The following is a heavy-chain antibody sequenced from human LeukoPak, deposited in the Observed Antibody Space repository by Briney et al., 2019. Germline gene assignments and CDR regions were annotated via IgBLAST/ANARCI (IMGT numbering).Heavy chain of an antibody. J-gene: IGHJ4*02. CDR2: ISSSSSTI. D-gene: IGHD3-22*01. V-gene: IGHV3-48*02. Sequence: PGGSLRLSCAASGFTFSSYSMTWVRQAPGKGLEWVSYISSSSSTIYYADSVKGRFTISRDNAKNSLYLQMNSLRDEDTAVYYCARDGERYYYDSSGYYGYWGQGTLVTVSS. CDR3: ARDGERYYYDSSGYYGY. CDR1: GFTFSSYS.